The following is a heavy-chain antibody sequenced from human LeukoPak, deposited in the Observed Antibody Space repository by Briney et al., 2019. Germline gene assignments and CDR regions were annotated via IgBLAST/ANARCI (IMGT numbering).Heavy chain of an antibody. V-gene: IGHV1-69*04. CDR1: GGTFSSYA. CDR2: IIPILGIA. J-gene: IGHJ6*02. D-gene: IGHD2-2*01. CDR3: ARVVPAAMIYYYYGMDV. Sequence: SVKVSCKASGGTFSSYAISWVRQAPGQGLEWMGRIIPILGIANYAQKLQGRVTMTTDTSTSTAYMELRSLRSDDTAVYYCARVVPAAMIYYYYGMDVWGQGTTVTVSS.